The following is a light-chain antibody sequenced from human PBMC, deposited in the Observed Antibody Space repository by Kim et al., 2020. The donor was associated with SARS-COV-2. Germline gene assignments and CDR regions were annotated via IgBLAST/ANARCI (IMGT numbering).Light chain of an antibody. V-gene: IGLV3-1*01. J-gene: IGLJ2*01. CDR2: QDN. Sequence: SYELTQPPSVSMSPGQTASITCSGDKLGDKYAYWYQQKPGQSPVVVIYQDNKRPSGIPERFSGSNSGNTATLTISGTQAMDEADYYCQAWDSRSYVVFGGGTKLTVL. CDR1: KLGDKY. CDR3: QAWDSRSYVV.